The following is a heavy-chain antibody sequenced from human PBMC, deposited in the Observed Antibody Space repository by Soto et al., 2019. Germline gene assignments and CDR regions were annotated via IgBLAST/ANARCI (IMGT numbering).Heavy chain of an antibody. CDR1: GGTFSSNA. CDR3: AVTVTGSRSPLAH. Sequence: QVQLVQSGAEVKKPGSSVKVSCKASGGTFSSNAISWVRQAPGQGLEWMGGIIPIYASPNYAQNFQGRVTGNTDKATSTAYLALSRLKFADSAIYYCAVTVTGSRSPLAHWGRGTLVIVSS. D-gene: IGHD3-9*01. J-gene: IGHJ4*02. CDR2: IIPIYASP. V-gene: IGHV1-69*06.